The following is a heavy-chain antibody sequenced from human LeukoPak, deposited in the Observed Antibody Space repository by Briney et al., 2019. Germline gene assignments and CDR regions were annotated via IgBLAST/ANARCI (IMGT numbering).Heavy chain of an antibody. J-gene: IGHJ2*01. V-gene: IGHV3-23*01. CDR1: GFTFSSYA. Sequence: GGSLRLSCAASGFTFSSYAMSWVRQAPGKGLEWVSAISGSGGSTYYADSAKGRFTISRDNSKNTLFLQMNSLRAEDTAVYYCAKDGSAGWDWYFDLWGRGTLVTVSS. CDR3: AKDGSAGWDWYFDL. D-gene: IGHD1-26*01. CDR2: ISGSGGST.